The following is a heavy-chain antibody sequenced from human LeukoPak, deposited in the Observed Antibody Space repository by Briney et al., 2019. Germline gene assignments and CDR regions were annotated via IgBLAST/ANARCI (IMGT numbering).Heavy chain of an antibody. V-gene: IGHV1-2*02. CDR1: GYTFTGYH. CDR3: ASGYSSSWYLSGFDP. D-gene: IGHD6-13*01. CDR2: INPNSGGT. Sequence: ASVKVSCKASGYTFTGYHMHWVRQAPGQGLEWMGWINPNSGGTNYAQKFQGRVTMTRDTSISTAYMELSRLRSDDTAVSYCASGYSSSWYLSGFDPWGQGSLVTVSS. J-gene: IGHJ5*02.